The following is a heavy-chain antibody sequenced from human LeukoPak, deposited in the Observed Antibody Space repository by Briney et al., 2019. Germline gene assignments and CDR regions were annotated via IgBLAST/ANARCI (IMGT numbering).Heavy chain of an antibody. CDR2: TYYRSKWYN. CDR1: GDSVSSNSAA. Sequence: SQTLSLTCAISGDSVSSNSAAWNWIRQSPSRGLEWLGRTYYRSKWYNDYAVSVKSRITINPDTSKNQFSLQLNSVTPEDTAVYYCARSAVFGGDYVFSNNWFDPWGQGTLVTVSS. D-gene: IGHD4-17*01. CDR3: ARSAVFGGDYVFSNNWFDP. J-gene: IGHJ5*02. V-gene: IGHV6-1*01.